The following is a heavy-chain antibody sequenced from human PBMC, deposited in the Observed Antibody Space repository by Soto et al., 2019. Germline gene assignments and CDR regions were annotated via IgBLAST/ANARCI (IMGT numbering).Heavy chain of an antibody. Sequence: GASVTVSXKASGYSFSNYAVHWVRQAPGQRLEWMGWVNAGNGNTRYSQNFQGRVTITRDTSARTAYLELSSLRSEDTAVYYCARGHLAVVPVASWYYYMDVWGKGTTVTVSS. V-gene: IGHV1-3*01. J-gene: IGHJ6*03. CDR3: ARGHLAVVPVASWYYYMDV. CDR1: GYSFSNYA. D-gene: IGHD2-2*01. CDR2: VNAGNGNT.